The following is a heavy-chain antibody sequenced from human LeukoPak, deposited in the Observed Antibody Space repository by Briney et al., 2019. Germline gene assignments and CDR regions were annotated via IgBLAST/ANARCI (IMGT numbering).Heavy chain of an antibody. CDR2: ISWNSGSI. V-gene: IGHV3-9*01. J-gene: IGHJ4*02. Sequence: PGGSLRLSCAASGFTFDDYAMHWVRQAPGKGLEWVSGISWNSGSIGYADSVKGRFTISRDNAKNSLYLQMNSLRAEDTALYYCAKGLAAAGIDYWGQGTLVTVSS. D-gene: IGHD6-13*01. CDR1: GFTFDDYA. CDR3: AKGLAAAGIDY.